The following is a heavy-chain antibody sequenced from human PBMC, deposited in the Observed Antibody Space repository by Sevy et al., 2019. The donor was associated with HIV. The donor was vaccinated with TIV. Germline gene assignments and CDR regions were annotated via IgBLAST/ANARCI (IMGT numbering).Heavy chain of an antibody. V-gene: IGHV4-34*01. CDR2: INHSGST. CDR3: ARELNLPEGAFVI. J-gene: IGHJ3*02. CDR1: GGSFSDYF. Sequence: SETLSLTCAVYGGSFSDYFWSWIRQPPGKGLEWIGEINHSGSTNYNPSLKSRVTISVDTSKNQFSLKLNSVTAADTAVYYRARELNLPEGAFVIWGHGIMVTVSS.